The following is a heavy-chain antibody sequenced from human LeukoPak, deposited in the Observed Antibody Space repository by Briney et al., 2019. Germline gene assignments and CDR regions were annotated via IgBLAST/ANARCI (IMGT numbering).Heavy chain of an antibody. J-gene: IGHJ6*02. Sequence: GGSLRLSCVASGFTFSTYSMNWVRQAPGKGPEWVSFISTSSNYIYYADSVRGRFTISRDNAENSLYLQVNSLRVEDAAVYCCASSTYYYDSSGYLHGMDVWGQGTTVTVSS. CDR1: GFTFSTYS. V-gene: IGHV3-21*01. D-gene: IGHD3-22*01. CDR2: ISTSSNYI. CDR3: ASSTYYYDSSGYLHGMDV.